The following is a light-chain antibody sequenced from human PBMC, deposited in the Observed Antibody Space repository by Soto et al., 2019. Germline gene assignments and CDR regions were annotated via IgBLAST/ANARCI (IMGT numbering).Light chain of an antibody. CDR1: SSDVGSYNL. V-gene: IGLV2-23*02. CDR2: EVS. CDR3: CSYAGSSTFVV. Sequence: QSALTQPASVSGSPGQSITISCTGTSSDVGSYNLVSWYQQHPGKAPKLMIYEVSKRPSGVSNRFSGSKSGNTASLTISGLQAEDEADYYCCSYAGSSTFVVFGTGTKLTGL. J-gene: IGLJ1*01.